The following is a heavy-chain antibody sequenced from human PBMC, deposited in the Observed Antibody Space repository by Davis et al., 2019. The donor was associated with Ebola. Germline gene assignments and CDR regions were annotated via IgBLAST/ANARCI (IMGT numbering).Heavy chain of an antibody. CDR2: IIPISGIA. J-gene: IGHJ6*02. CDR1: GGTFTTYV. V-gene: IGHV1-69*04. D-gene: IGHD6-13*01. Sequence: SVKVSCKASGGTFTTYVISWVRQAPGQGLEWMGRIIPISGIATNAQKFQGRVKITADKSTNTADMELSSLRSEDTAVYYCVRDHIPLLLEVTEGKQQHTYYGLDVWGQGTTVTVSS. CDR3: VRDHIPLLLEVTEGKQQHTYYGLDV.